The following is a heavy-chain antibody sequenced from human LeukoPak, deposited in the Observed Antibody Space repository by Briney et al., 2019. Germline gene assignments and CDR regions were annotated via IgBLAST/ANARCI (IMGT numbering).Heavy chain of an antibody. CDR1: GFTFSSYG. V-gene: IGHV3-33*01. D-gene: IGHD3-22*01. CDR2: IWYDGTNK. Sequence: PGRSLRLSCAASGFTFSSYGMHWVRQAPGKGLEWVAVIWYDGTNKYYADSVKGRLTISRDNSKNTLYLQMNSLRAEDTAVYYCARDYYDSSGYPGIGYWGQGTLVTVSS. CDR3: ARDYYDSSGYPGIGY. J-gene: IGHJ4*02.